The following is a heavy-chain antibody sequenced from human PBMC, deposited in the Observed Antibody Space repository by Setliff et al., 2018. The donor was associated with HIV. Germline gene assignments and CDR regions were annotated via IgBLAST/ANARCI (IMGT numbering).Heavy chain of an antibody. CDR3: ASLPPLYDSSGYYFDY. J-gene: IGHJ4*02. CDR1: GVSIPTGDYY. CDR2: IYYTGST. Sequence: PSETLSLTCSVSGVSIPTGDYYWTWIRQPPGKGLEWIGSIYYTGSTYYNPSLNSRVTISVDASKNQFSLKLSSVTAADTAVYYCASLPPLYDSSGYYFDYWGQGTLVTVSS. V-gene: IGHV4-30-4*08. D-gene: IGHD3-22*01.